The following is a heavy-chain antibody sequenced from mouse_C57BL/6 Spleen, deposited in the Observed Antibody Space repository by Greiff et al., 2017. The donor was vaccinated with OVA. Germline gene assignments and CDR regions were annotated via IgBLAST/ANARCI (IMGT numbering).Heavy chain of an antibody. CDR2: IYPGDGDT. D-gene: IGHD1-1*01. CDR1: GYAFSSSW. Sequence: QVQLQQSGPELVKPGASVKISCKASGYAFSSSWMNWVKQRPGKGLEWIGRIYPGDGDTNYNGKFKGKATLTADKSSSTAYMQLSSLTSEDSAVYFCALPYYGSSYVDWFAYWGQGTLVTVSA. CDR3: ALPYYGSSYVDWFAY. V-gene: IGHV1-82*01. J-gene: IGHJ3*01.